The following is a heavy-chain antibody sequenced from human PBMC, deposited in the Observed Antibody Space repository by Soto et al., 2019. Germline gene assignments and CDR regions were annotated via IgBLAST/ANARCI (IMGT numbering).Heavy chain of an antibody. Sequence: QVQLVQSGAEVKKPGASIKVSCKASGYTFTSYYLHWVRQAPGQGLEWRGIINPSGGGTRYAQKFQSRVTMTIDSSTSTVYMELSSLISDDTAVYYCTRDRGTSMITKLFDYWGQGTLVTVSS. CDR1: GYTFTSYY. CDR2: INPSGGGT. J-gene: IGHJ4*02. D-gene: IGHD3-16*01. CDR3: TRDRGTSMITKLFDY. V-gene: IGHV1-46*03.